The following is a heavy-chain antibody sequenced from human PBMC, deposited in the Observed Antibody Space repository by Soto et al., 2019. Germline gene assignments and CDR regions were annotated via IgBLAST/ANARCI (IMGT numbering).Heavy chain of an antibody. D-gene: IGHD3-22*01. J-gene: IGHJ4*02. CDR1: GDSVSSNSAA. V-gene: IGHV6-1*01. Sequence: SQTLSLTCVISGDSVSSNSAAWNWIRQSPSRGLEWLGRTYYRSKWYNDYAVSVKSRITINPDTSKNQFSLQLNSVTPEDTAVYYCARVAFYYYDSSGYFDYWGRGTLVTVSS. CDR3: ARVAFYYYDSSGYFDY. CDR2: TYYRSKWYN.